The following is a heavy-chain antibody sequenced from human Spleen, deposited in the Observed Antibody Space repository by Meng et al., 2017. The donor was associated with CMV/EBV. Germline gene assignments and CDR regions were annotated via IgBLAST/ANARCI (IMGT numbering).Heavy chain of an antibody. J-gene: IGHJ4*02. D-gene: IGHD3-22*01. V-gene: IGHV4-39*07. CDR3: ARDNRIIMGVVHTNYFDY. Sequence: SETLSLTCVVSGGSISGTSYYWGWIRQSPGEGLEWIGSIHYGGSAYYNPSLRSRVSVSVDPSKNQFSLKLSSVTAADMAVYYCARDNRIIMGVVHTNYFDYWGQGTLVTVSS. CDR2: IHYGGSA. CDR1: GGSISGTSYY.